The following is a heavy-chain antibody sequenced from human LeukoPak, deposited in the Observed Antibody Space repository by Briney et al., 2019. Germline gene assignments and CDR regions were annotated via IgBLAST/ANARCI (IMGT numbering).Heavy chain of an antibody. D-gene: IGHD3-3*01. CDR1: GGSISSYY. Sequence: SETLSLTCTVSGGSISSYYWSWIRQPPGKGLEWIGYIYYSGSTNYNPSLKSRVTISVDTSKNQFSLKLSSVIAADTAVYYCAGRSGYLGYYYGMDVWGQGTTVTVSS. V-gene: IGHV4-59*01. CDR3: AGRSGYLGYYYGMDV. J-gene: IGHJ6*02. CDR2: IYYSGST.